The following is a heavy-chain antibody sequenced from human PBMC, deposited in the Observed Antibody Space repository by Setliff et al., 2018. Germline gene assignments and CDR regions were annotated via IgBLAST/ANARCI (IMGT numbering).Heavy chain of an antibody. V-gene: IGHV4-39*01. CDR1: GASLNSGTYY. J-gene: IGHJ4*02. Sequence: PSETLSLTCTVSGASLNSGTYYWGWIRQPPGKGLEWIGRIYYRGDTYYNASLKGRLTISVDTAQNQFSLRLTSVTAADTAVYYCARTGTYRYFDYWGKGALVT. CDR3: ARTGTYRYFDY. D-gene: IGHD1-1*01. CDR2: IYYRGDT.